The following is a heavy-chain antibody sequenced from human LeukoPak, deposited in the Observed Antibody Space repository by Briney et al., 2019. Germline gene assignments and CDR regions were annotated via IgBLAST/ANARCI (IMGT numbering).Heavy chain of an antibody. D-gene: IGHD1-26*01. Sequence: SETLSLTCTVSGYSISSGYYWGWIRQPPGKGLEWIGSIYHSGSTYYNLSLKSRVTISVETSNNQFSLKLSSVTAADTAVYFCARGPGGTYNPHYPDYWGQRTLVTVSS. CDR2: IYHSGST. J-gene: IGHJ4*02. CDR3: ARGPGGTYNPHYPDY. V-gene: IGHV4-38-2*02. CDR1: GYSISSGYY.